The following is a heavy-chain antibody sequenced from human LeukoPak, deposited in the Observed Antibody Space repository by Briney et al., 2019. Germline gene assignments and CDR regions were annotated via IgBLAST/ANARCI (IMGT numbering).Heavy chain of an antibody. CDR3: ARVLLGYDSRGYYATNTGFDP. CDR1: GYTFTGYY. CDR2: INPNTGGA. Sequence: ASVTVSCKASGYTFTGYYMYWVRQAPGQGLEWMGWINPNTGGANYAQKFQGRVTMTRDTSISTAYMELSRLRSDDTAVYYCARVLLGYDSRGYYATNTGFDPWGQGTLVTVSS. J-gene: IGHJ5*02. D-gene: IGHD3-22*01. V-gene: IGHV1-2*02.